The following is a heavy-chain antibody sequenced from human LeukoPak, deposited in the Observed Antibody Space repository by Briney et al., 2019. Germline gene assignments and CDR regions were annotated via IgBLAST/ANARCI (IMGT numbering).Heavy chain of an antibody. CDR1: GFSVSSNY. CDR3: AKDLLQYQYYFDY. CDR2: IYSGGTT. J-gene: IGHJ4*02. D-gene: IGHD2-2*01. V-gene: IGHV3-53*01. Sequence: GGSLRLSCAASGFSVSSNYVSWVRQAPGKGLEWVSVIYSGGTTYYADSLKGRFTISRDNSKNTLYLQMNSLRAEDTAVYYCAKDLLQYQYYFDYWGQGTLVTVSS.